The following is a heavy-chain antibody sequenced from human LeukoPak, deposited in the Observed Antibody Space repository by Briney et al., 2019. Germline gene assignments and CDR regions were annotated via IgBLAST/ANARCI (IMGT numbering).Heavy chain of an antibody. V-gene: IGHV5-51*01. CDR2: IYPSDSDT. D-gene: IGHD5-24*01. CDR3: VRQDGWLPDY. J-gene: IGHJ4*02. Sequence: GESLKISCRGSGYSFTNYWIGWVRQMPGKGLEWMGIIYPSDSDTRYNPSFQGQVTISADKSITTGYLQWGSLKASDTAICYCVRQDGWLPDYWGQGTLVTVSS. CDR1: GYSFTNYW.